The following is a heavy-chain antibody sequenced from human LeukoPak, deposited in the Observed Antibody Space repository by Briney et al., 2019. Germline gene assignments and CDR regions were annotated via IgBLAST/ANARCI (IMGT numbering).Heavy chain of an antibody. Sequence: SETLSLTCAVYGGSFSGYYWSWIRQPPGKGLGWIGEINHSGSTNYNPSLKSRVTISVDTSKNQFSLKLSSVTAADTAVYYCARHPRYGSANPVVYWGQGTLVTVSS. CDR1: GGSFSGYY. J-gene: IGHJ4*02. D-gene: IGHD3-10*01. V-gene: IGHV4-34*01. CDR2: INHSGST. CDR3: ARHPRYGSANPVVY.